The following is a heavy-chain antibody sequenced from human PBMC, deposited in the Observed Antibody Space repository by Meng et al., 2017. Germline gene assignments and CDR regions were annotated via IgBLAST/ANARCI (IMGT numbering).Heavy chain of an antibody. J-gene: IGHJ4*02. CDR1: GFTFSSYW. D-gene: IGHD3-9*01. CDR3: ARPYDYDILTGPGGY. V-gene: IGHV3-7*01. Sequence: GGSLRLSCAASGFTFSSYWMSWVRQAPGKGLEWEANIKQDGSEKYYVDSVKGRFTISRDNAKNSLYLQMNSLRAEDTAVYYCARPYDYDILTGPGGYWGQGTLVTVSS. CDR2: IKQDGSEK.